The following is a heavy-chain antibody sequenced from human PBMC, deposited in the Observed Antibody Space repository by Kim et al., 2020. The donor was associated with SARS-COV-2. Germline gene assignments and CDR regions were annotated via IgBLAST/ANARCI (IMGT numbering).Heavy chain of an antibody. D-gene: IGHD6-13*01. CDR2: K. Sequence: KYYADSVKGRFTISRDNSKNTLYLEVNSLRAEDTAVYYCARDLGKAAAGDFWGQGALVTVSS. CDR3: ARDLGKAAAGDF. V-gene: IGHV3-30*01. J-gene: IGHJ4*02.